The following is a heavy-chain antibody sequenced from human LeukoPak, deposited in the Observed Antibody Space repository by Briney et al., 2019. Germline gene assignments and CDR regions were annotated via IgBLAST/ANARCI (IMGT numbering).Heavy chain of an antibody. V-gene: IGHV3-30*02. CDR2: IRYDGSNK. J-gene: IGHJ2*01. Sequence: GGSLRLSCAASGFTFSSYGMHWVRQAPGKGLEWVAFIRYDGSNKYYADSVKGRFTISRDDSKNTLYLQMNSLRAEDTTVYYCARAAYSSTWYSRYFDLWGRGTLVTVSS. CDR1: GFTFSSYG. D-gene: IGHD6-13*01. CDR3: ARAAYSSTWYSRYFDL.